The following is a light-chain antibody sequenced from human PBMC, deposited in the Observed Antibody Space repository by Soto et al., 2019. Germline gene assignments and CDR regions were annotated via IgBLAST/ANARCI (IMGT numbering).Light chain of an antibody. CDR3: LQYNTYPYT. V-gene: IGKV1-17*03. CDR2: AAS. Sequence: DIQMTQSPSAMSASVGDRVTITCRARQDISIFLVWFQQKPGKVLKRLIYAASSLEGGIPSRFSGSGSGTEFTLTNSSLQPEDFSTYYCLQYNTYPYTFGQGTRLEIK. CDR1: QDISIF. J-gene: IGKJ2*01.